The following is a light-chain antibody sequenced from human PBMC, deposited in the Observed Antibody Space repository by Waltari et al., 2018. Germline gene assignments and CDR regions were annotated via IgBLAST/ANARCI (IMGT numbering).Light chain of an antibody. CDR2: EDS. V-gene: IGLV3-10*01. CDR3: LSPDSSGTYVV. Sequence: SYELTQPPSVSVSPGQTASITCSGHALSTKYAYWYHLKSGPAPGLVIFEDSKRPSGIPEGISGSSSGTMATLTLSGAQLEDEGDYYCLSPDSSGTYVVFGGGTKLTVL. CDR1: ALSTKY. J-gene: IGLJ2*01.